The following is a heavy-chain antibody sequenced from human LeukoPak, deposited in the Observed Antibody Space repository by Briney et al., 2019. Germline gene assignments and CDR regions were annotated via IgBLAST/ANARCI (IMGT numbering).Heavy chain of an antibody. CDR3: AKFWRVRRVYGMDV. CDR1: GFTFSSYA. Sequence: GGSLRLSCAASGFTFSSYAMSWVRQAPGKGLEWVSAISGSGGSTYYADSVKGRFTISRDNSKNTLYLQMNSLRAEDTAVYYCAKFWRVRRVYGMDVWGQGTTVTVSS. J-gene: IGHJ6*02. CDR2: ISGSGGST. D-gene: IGHD3-3*01. V-gene: IGHV3-23*01.